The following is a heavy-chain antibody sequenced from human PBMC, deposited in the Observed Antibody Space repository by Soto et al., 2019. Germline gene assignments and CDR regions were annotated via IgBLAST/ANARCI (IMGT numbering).Heavy chain of an antibody. CDR1: GGTFSSYA. V-gene: IGHV1-69*13. CDR3: ARGSANWNYNNWFDP. CDR2: IIPIFGTA. J-gene: IGHJ5*02. D-gene: IGHD1-7*01. Sequence: SVKVSCKASGGTFSSYAISWVRQAPGQGLEWMGGIIPIFGTANYAQKFQGRLTITADESTSTAYMELSSLRSEDTAVYYCARGSANWNYNNWFDPRGQGTLVPVSS.